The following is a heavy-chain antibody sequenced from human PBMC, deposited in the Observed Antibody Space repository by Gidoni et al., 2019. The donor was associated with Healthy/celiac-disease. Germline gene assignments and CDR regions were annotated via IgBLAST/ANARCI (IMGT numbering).Heavy chain of an antibody. CDR2: IYSGGST. CDR1: GFTVSSNY. J-gene: IGHJ6*02. V-gene: IGHV3-66*04. D-gene: IGHD3-3*01. Sequence: VQLVVSGGGLVQPGGSLRLSCASSGFTVSSNYMSWVRQAPGKGLEWVSVIYSGGSTYYADSVKGRFTISRDNSKNTLYLQMNSLRAEDTAVYYCARQQVYDFGMDVWGQGTTVTVSS. CDR3: ARQQVYDFGMDV.